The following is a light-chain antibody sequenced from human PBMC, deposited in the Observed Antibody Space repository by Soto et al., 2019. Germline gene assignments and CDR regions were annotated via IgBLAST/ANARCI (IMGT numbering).Light chain of an antibody. CDR2: GAS. Sequence: ETVLTQFPGTLSLSPGERATLSCRASQSISSSYLAWYQQKPGQAPRLLIYGASNRATGIPDKFSGSGSGTDFTLTISILEPEDFAVFYCQQYGPSPYTFGQGTKLEIK. CDR1: QSISSSY. CDR3: QQYGPSPYT. V-gene: IGKV3-20*01. J-gene: IGKJ2*01.